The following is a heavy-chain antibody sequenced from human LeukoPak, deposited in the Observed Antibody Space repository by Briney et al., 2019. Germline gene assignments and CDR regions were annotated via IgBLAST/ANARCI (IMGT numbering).Heavy chain of an antibody. CDR3: AKMKGHPLPKYYMDV. CDR1: GFTFSGFA. CDR2: ISGSGDNT. J-gene: IGHJ6*01. V-gene: IGHV3-23*01. Sequence: PGGSLRLSCAASGFTFSGFAMSWVRRTPGKGLEWVSGISGSGDNTLYADSVKGQFTISRDNSKNTLYPEMNSLRAEDTAIYYCAKMKGHPLPKYYMDVWGQGTTVTVSS. D-gene: IGHD1-26*01.